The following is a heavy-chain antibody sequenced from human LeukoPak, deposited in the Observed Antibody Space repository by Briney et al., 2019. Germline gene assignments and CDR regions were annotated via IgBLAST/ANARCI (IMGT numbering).Heavy chain of an antibody. CDR3: AREVPNYYGSGEFDY. J-gene: IGHJ4*02. D-gene: IGHD3-10*01. Sequence: GGSLRLSCAASGFTFSSYSMNWVRQAPGKGLEWVSSISSSSSYIYYADSVKGRFTISRDNAKNSLYLQMNSLRAEDTAVYYCAREVPNYYGSGEFDYWGQGTLVTVSS. V-gene: IGHV3-21*04. CDR2: ISSSSSYI. CDR1: GFTFSSYS.